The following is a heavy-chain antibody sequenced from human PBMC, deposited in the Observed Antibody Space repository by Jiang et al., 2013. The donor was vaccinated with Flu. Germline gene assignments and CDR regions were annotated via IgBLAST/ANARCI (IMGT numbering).Heavy chain of an antibody. CDR2: INPSGGST. V-gene: IGHV1-46*01. CDR1: GYTFTSYY. Sequence: SGAEVKKPGASVKVSCKASGYTFTSYYMHWVRQAPGQGLEWMGIINPSGGSTSYAQKFQGRVTMTRDTSTSTVYMELSSLRSEDTAVYYCARDKDTAMGPFYYYYGMDVWGQGTTVTVSS. CDR3: ARDKDTAMGPFYYYYGMDV. D-gene: IGHD5-18*01. J-gene: IGHJ6*02.